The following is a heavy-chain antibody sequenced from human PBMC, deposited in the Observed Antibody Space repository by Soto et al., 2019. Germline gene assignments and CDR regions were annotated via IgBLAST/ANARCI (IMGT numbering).Heavy chain of an antibody. V-gene: IGHV3-30-3*01. CDR2: ISYDGSNK. D-gene: IGHD3-10*01. Sequence: QVQLVESGGGVVQPGRSLRLSCAASGFTFSSYAMHWVRQAPGKGLEWVAVISYDGSNKYYADSVKGRFTISRDNSKNTLYLQMNSLRAEDTAVYYCARRGPRITMFRGVNYGMDVWGQGTTVTVSS. CDR1: GFTFSSYA. CDR3: ARRGPRITMFRGVNYGMDV. J-gene: IGHJ6*02.